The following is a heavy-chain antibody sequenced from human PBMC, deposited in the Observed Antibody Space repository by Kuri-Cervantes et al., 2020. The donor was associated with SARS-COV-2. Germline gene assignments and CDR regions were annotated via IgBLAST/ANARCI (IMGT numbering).Heavy chain of an antibody. Sequence: SVKVSCKASGYTFTGYYMHWVRQAPGQGLEWMGGINPNCGGTNYAQKFQGWVTMTRHTSISTVYMELCRLNSDDTAVYYCARSTPLRRLVVISQGGAFDIWGQGTMVTVSS. J-gene: IGHJ3*02. CDR3: ARSTPLRRLVVISQGGAFDI. D-gene: IGHD3-22*01. CDR1: GYTFTGYY. V-gene: IGHV1-2*04. CDR2: INPNCGGT.